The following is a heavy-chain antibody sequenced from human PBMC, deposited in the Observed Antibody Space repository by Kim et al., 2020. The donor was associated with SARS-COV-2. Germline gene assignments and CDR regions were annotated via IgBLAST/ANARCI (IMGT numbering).Heavy chain of an antibody. V-gene: IGHV4-59*13. Sequence: SETLSLTCTVSVGSISSYYWSWIRQPPGKGLEWIGYIYDRGSTNYNPSLKSRVTISVDTSKNQFSLKLSSVTAADTAVYYCARAPDVYAQFDYWGQGTLVTVSS. J-gene: IGHJ4*02. CDR1: VGSISSYY. CDR2: IYDRGST. CDR3: ARAPDVYAQFDY. D-gene: IGHD2-8*01.